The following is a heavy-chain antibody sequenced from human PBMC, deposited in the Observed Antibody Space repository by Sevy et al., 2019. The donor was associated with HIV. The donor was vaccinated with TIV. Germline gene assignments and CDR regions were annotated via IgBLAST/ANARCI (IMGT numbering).Heavy chain of an antibody. J-gene: IGHJ4*02. Sequence: ASVKVSCKASGYTFTSYIMHWVRQAPGQSLEWMGWVNAFTGDTKYSQKFQGRVTITRDTSASTAYMELNSLRSEDMALYYCAGDFCSGGSCYSAFVYWGQGTLVTVSS. CDR2: VNAFTGDT. D-gene: IGHD2-15*01. CDR1: GYTFTSYI. V-gene: IGHV1-3*01. CDR3: AGDFCSGGSCYSAFVY.